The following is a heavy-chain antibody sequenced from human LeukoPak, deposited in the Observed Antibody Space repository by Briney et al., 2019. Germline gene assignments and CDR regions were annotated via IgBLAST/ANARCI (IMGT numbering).Heavy chain of an antibody. CDR1: GYTFTSYG. CDR2: ISPYNGNT. Sequence: ASVKVSCTASGYTFTSYGISWVRQAPGQGLEWMGWISPYNGNTNYAQKLQGRVTMTTDTSTSTAYMELRSLRFDDTAVYYCARDGCSSTRCSLSGYYGMDVWGQGTTVTVSS. D-gene: IGHD2-2*01. J-gene: IGHJ6*02. CDR3: ARDGCSSTRCSLSGYYGMDV. V-gene: IGHV1-18*01.